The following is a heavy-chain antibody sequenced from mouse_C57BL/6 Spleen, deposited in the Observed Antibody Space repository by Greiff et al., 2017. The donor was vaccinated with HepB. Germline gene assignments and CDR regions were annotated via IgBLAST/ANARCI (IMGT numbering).Heavy chain of an antibody. J-gene: IGHJ2*01. CDR2: INYDGSST. Sequence: EVKLMESEGGLVQPGSSMKLSCTASGFTFSDYYMAWVRQVPEKGLEWVANINYDGSSTYYLDSLKSRFIISRDNAKNILYLQMSSLKSEDTATYYCATRLRQIYFDYWGQGTTLTVSS. CDR1: GFTFSDYY. V-gene: IGHV5-16*01. D-gene: IGHD2-4*01. CDR3: ATRLRQIYFDY.